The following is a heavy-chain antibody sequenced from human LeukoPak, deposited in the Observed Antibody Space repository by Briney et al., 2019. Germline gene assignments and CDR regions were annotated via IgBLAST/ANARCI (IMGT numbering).Heavy chain of an antibody. CDR3: ARDRQQLIIYYFDY. CDR2: ISSSSSYI. CDR1: GFTFSSYS. J-gene: IGHJ4*02. D-gene: IGHD6-13*01. Sequence: GGSLRLSCAASGFTFSSYSMNWVRQAPGKGLEWVSSISSSSSYIYYADSEKGRFTISRDNAKNSLYLQTNSLRAEDTAVYYCARDRQQLIIYYFDYWGQGTLVTVSS. V-gene: IGHV3-21*01.